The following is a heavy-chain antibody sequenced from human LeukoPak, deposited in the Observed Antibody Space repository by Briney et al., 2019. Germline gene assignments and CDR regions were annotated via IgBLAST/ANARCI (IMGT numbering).Heavy chain of an antibody. Sequence: GGSLRLSCAASGFTFSNYWMHWVRHAPGKGLLWVARIHTNGSSTSYADSVKGRFTISRDNAKNTLYLQMNGLRAEDTAVYYCARALAAAGTGGYLWGQGTLVTVSS. D-gene: IGHD6-13*01. V-gene: IGHV3-74*01. J-gene: IGHJ4*02. CDR2: IHTNGSST. CDR3: ARALAAAGTGGYL. CDR1: GFTFSNYW.